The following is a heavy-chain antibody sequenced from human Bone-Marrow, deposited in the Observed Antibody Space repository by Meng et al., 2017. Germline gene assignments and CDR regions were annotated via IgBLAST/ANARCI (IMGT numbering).Heavy chain of an antibody. CDR1: GGSINSAGYY. J-gene: IGHJ5*02. CDR2: IYYTENT. V-gene: IGHV4-31*01. D-gene: IGHD2-15*01. CDR3: ARGRASCSSGGCSLGWFDP. Sequence: GQIQESGSGLVKPAQSLSLTCSVSGGSINSAGYYWSWIRQHPGKGLEWIGYIYYTENTYYNPSLKSPMTISLDKSKNQFSLKLNSVTVADTAVYYCARGRASCSSGGCSLGWFDPWGQGTLVTVAS.